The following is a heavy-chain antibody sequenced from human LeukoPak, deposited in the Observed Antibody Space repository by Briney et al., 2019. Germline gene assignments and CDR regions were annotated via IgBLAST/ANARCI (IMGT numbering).Heavy chain of an antibody. CDR3: ASISGYSYGDFDY. V-gene: IGHV4-61*01. J-gene: IGHJ4*02. Sequence: PSETLSLTCTVSGYSISSGYYWGWIRQPPGKGLEWIGYIYYSGSTNYNPSLKSRVTISVDTSKNQFSLKLSSVTAADTAVYYCASISGYSYGDFDYWGQGTLVTVSS. D-gene: IGHD5-18*01. CDR2: IYYSGST. CDR1: GYSISSGYY.